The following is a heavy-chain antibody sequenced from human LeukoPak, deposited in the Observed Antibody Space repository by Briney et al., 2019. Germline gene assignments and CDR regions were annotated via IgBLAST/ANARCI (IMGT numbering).Heavy chain of an antibody. CDR3: ARETSQKGAHYMDV. CDR1: GGSIRSYY. D-gene: IGHD3-16*01. CDR2: IYYSGST. J-gene: IGHJ6*03. Sequence: SETLSLTCTVSGGSIRSYYWSWIRQPPGKGLEWIGYIYYSGSTNYNPSLKSRVTISVDTSKNQFSLKLSSVTAADTAVYYCARETSQKGAHYMDVWGKGTTVTISS. V-gene: IGHV4-59*01.